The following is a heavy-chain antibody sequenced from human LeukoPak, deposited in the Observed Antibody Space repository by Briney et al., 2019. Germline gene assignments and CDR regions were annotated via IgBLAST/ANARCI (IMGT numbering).Heavy chain of an antibody. D-gene: IGHD4-17*01. CDR1: VGSISSYY. Sequence: SETLSLTCTVSVGSISSYYWSWIRQPPGRGLEWIGYIYYSGSTNYNPSLKSRVTISVETSKNQFSLTLNSVTAAVQALYYWAREEAYGDAPIDYWGQGTLVTVSS. V-gene: IGHV4-59*13. J-gene: IGHJ4*02. CDR2: IYYSGST. CDR3: AREEAYGDAPIDY.